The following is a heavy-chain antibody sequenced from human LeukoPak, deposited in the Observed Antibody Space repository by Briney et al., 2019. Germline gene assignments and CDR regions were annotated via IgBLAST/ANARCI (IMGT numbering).Heavy chain of an antibody. Sequence: GGSLRLSCVVSGFTFSSHSMSWVRQAPGKGLEWVAGITREGSAAYYVDSVKGRFSISRDNAKNSLYLQMNSLRAEDTAVYYCAKDWHYGDDPLFDYWGQGTVVTVSS. CDR2: ITREGSAA. J-gene: IGHJ4*02. CDR3: AKDWHYGDDPLFDY. CDR1: GFTFSSHS. D-gene: IGHD3-16*01. V-gene: IGHV3-7*05.